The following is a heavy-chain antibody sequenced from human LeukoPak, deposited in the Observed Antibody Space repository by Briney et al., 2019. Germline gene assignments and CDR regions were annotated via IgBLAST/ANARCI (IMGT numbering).Heavy chain of an antibody. Sequence: GESLKISCKGSGYSFTSYWIGWVRQMPGKGLEWMGIIYPGDSDTRYSPSFQGQVTISADKSISTAYLQWSSLKASDTAMYYCAITHMYSGNHDAFDIWGQGTMVTVSS. CDR2: IYPGDSDT. CDR1: GYSFTSYW. V-gene: IGHV5-51*01. CDR3: AITHMYSGNHDAFDI. J-gene: IGHJ3*02. D-gene: IGHD1-26*01.